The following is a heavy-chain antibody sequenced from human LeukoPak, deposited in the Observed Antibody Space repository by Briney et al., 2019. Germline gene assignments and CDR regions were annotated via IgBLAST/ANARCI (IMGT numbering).Heavy chain of an antibody. J-gene: IGHJ4*02. CDR3: ARGYSGYDLSHFDY. V-gene: IGHV4-39*07. Sequence: PSETLSLTCTVSGGSIRSSYYYWGWIRQPPGKGLEWIGSIYYRGSTYYNPSLKSRVTISVDTSKNQFSLKLSSVTAADTAVYYCARGYSGYDLSHFDYWGQGTLVTVSS. CDR2: IYYRGST. D-gene: IGHD5-12*01. CDR1: GGSIRSSYYY.